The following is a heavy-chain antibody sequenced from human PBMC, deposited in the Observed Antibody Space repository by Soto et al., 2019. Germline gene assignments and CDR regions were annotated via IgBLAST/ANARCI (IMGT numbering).Heavy chain of an antibody. CDR3: ARGRRQLRFLEWPNNWFDP. CDR2: IYYSGST. Sequence: PSETLSLTCTVSGGSISSGDYYWSWIRQPPGKGLEWIGYIYYSGSTYYNPSLKSRVTISVDTSKNQFSLRLSSVTAADTAVYYCARGRRQLRFLEWPNNWFDPWGQGTLVTVSS. CDR1: GGSISSGDYY. V-gene: IGHV4-30-4*01. D-gene: IGHD3-3*01. J-gene: IGHJ5*02.